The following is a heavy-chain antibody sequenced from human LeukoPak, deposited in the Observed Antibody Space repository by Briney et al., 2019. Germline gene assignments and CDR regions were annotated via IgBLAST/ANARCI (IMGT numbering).Heavy chain of an antibody. Sequence: GGSLRLSCAASGFTFSSYAMSWVRQAPGKGLEWVSAISGSGGSTYYADSVKGRFTISRDNSKNTLYLQMNSLRAEDTAVYYCAKDRDSIVGATGFDYWGQGTLVTVSS. CDR2: ISGSGGST. V-gene: IGHV3-23*01. D-gene: IGHD1-26*01. CDR3: AKDRDSIVGATGFDY. J-gene: IGHJ4*02. CDR1: GFTFSSYA.